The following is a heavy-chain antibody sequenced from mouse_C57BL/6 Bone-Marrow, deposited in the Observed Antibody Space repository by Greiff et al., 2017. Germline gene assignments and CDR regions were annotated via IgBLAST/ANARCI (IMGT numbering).Heavy chain of an antibody. V-gene: IGHV1-81*01. Sequence: QVQLQQSGAELVRPGASVKLSCKASGYTFTSYGISWVKQRTGQGLEWIGEIYPRSGNTYYNEKFKGKATLTADKSSSTAYMELRRLTSEDSAVYFCARPHYYGSSYVHFDVWGTGTTVTVSS. D-gene: IGHD1-1*01. CDR1: GYTFTSYG. CDR3: ARPHYYGSSYVHFDV. J-gene: IGHJ1*03. CDR2: IYPRSGNT.